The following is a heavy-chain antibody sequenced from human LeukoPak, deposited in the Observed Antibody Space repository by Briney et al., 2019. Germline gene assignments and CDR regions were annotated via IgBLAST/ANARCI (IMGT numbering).Heavy chain of an antibody. J-gene: IGHJ5*02. CDR1: GGSISSYY. CDR2: IYHSGST. Sequence: SETLSLTCTVSGGSISSYYWSWIRQTPGMALEWIGYIYHSGSTKYNPSLKSRVTISVDTSKNQFSLKLSSVTAADTAVYYCARDFPESKGWGLDPWGQGTLVTVSS. CDR3: ARDFPESKGWGLDP. V-gene: IGHV4-59*01. D-gene: IGHD1-14*01.